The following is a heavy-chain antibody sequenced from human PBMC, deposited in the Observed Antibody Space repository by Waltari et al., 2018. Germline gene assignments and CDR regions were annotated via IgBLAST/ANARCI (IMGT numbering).Heavy chain of an antibody. J-gene: IGHJ5*02. V-gene: IGHV4-34*01. CDR1: GGSFSGYY. D-gene: IGHD5-12*01. CDR2: INHSGST. Sequence: QVQLQQWGAGLLKPSETLSLTCAVYGGSFSGYYWSWCRQPPGTPGKGLEWIGEINHSGSTRHSPSLKSRVTISVDTSKNQFSLKLTSVTAADTAVYYCARGDIALGGAPFDPWGQGTLVTVSS. CDR3: ARGDIALGGAPFDP.